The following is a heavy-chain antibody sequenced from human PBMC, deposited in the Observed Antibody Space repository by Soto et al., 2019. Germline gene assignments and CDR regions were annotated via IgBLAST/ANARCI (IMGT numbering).Heavy chain of an antibody. D-gene: IGHD6-19*01. CDR2: IKQDGSEK. J-gene: IGHJ4*02. V-gene: IGHV3-7*01. CDR1: GFTFSTYW. CDR3: AREDNSGWDF. Sequence: WVSRRLSCAASGFTFSTYWMNWVRQASGKGLEWVAGIKQDGSEKFYVDSVKGRFTISRDNAKNSLYLQMNSLRADDTAVYYCAREDNSGWDFWGQGTLVTVSS.